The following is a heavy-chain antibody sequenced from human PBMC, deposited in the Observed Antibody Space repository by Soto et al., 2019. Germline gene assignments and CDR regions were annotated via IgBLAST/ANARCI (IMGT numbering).Heavy chain of an antibody. CDR3: ALSWPEDTMIVEEEAYYYYGMDV. J-gene: IGHJ6*02. CDR1: GDTVNNGDY. V-gene: IGHV4-34*08. Sequence: PSETLSLTCTVSGDTVNNGDYVWSGIRQPPGKGLEWIGEINHSGSTNYNPSLKSRVTISVDTSKNQFSLKLSSVTAADTAVYYCALSWPEDTMIVEEEAYYYYGMDVWGQGTTVTVSS. D-gene: IGHD3-22*01. CDR2: INHSGST.